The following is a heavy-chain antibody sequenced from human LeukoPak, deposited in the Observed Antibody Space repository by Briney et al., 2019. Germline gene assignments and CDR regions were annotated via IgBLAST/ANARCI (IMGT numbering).Heavy chain of an antibody. CDR3: ARDSGNYYVYNWFHP. D-gene: IGHD1-26*01. V-gene: IGHV4-39*07. J-gene: IGHJ5*02. CDR2: IYYGGRT. CDR1: GASISTNSYF. Sequence: SETLSLTCTVSGASISTNSYFWGWIRQPPGKGLEWVGSIYYGGRTYYNPSLKSRVAISMDTSKNQFSLRLTSVTAADTAMYYCARDSGNYYVYNWFHPWGQGTLVTVSS.